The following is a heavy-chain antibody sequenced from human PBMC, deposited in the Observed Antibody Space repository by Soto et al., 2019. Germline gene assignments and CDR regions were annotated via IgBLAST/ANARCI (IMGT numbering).Heavy chain of an antibody. CDR1: GFTFSAVY. CDR2: ISGSGGST. D-gene: IGHD3-10*01. Sequence: PGGSLRLSCAASGFTFSAVYMSWIRQAPNKGLEYISYISGSGGSTYYADSVKGRFTISRDNSKNTLYLQMNSLRAEDTAVYYCAKDTISMDVWGQGTTVTVSS. CDR3: AKDTISMDV. J-gene: IGHJ6*02. V-gene: IGHV3-23*01.